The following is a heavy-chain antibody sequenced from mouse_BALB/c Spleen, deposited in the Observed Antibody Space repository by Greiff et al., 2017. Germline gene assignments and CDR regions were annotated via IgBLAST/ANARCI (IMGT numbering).Heavy chain of an antibody. D-gene: IGHD1-1*01. V-gene: IGHV3-2*02. CDR2: ISYSGST. CDR3: GSYGYYAMDY. CDR1: GYSITSDYA. Sequence: EVKLEESGPGLVKPSQSLSLTCTVTGYSITSDYAWNWIRQFPGNKLEWMGYISYSGSTSYNPSLKSRISITRDTSKNQFFLQLNSVTTEDTATYYCGSYGYYAMDYWGQGTSVTVS. J-gene: IGHJ4*01.